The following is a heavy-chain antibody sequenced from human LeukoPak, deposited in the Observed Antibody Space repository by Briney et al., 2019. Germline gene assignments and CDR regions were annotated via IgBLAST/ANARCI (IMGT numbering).Heavy chain of an antibody. CDR2: INPNSGGT. Sequence: ASLKVSCKASEYTFTGYKIHWVRQAPGPGPEWMGWINPNSGGTNYAQKFQGRVTVTRDTSISTVYTELNRLRSDDTAVYYCAIIAVATTSFWGQGTLVTVSS. D-gene: IGHD6-19*01. J-gene: IGHJ4*02. CDR3: AIIAVATTSF. CDR1: EYTFTGYK. V-gene: IGHV1-2*02.